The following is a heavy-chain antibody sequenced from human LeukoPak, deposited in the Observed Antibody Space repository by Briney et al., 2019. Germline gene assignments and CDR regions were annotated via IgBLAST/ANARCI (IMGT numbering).Heavy chain of an antibody. V-gene: IGHV3-74*01. J-gene: IGHJ4*02. CDR2: INSDGSTT. Sequence: GRSLRLSCAASGFTFISYWMHWVRQAPGKGLVWVSRINSDGSTTSYAASVKGRFTISRDTAKNTLYLQMNSLRAEDTAVYYCARGHHYYDSSAYYYWGQGTLVTVSS. CDR3: ARGHHYYDSSAYYY. D-gene: IGHD3-22*01. CDR1: GFTFISYW.